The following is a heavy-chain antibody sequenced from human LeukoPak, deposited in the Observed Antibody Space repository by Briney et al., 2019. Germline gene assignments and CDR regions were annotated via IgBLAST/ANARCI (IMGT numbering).Heavy chain of an antibody. J-gene: IGHJ3*02. CDR3: ATTIFGVVITDAFDI. Sequence: SVKVSCKASGGTFSSYTISWVRLAPGQGLEWMGRIIPILGIANYAQKFQGRVTITADKSTSTAYMELSSLRSEDTAVYYCATTIFGVVITDAFDIWGQGTMVTVSS. CDR1: GGTFSSYT. V-gene: IGHV1-69*02. D-gene: IGHD3-3*01. CDR2: IIPILGIA.